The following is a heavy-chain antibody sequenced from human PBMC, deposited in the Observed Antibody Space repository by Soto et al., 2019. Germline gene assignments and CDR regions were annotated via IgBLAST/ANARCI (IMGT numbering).Heavy chain of an antibody. CDR3: SRSHYGSGSPTVGDV. V-gene: IGHV3-30-3*01. CDR2: ISYDGNNR. Sequence: QVQLVESGGGVVQPGRSLRLSCAASGFTLNNYDMHWVRQAPGKGLEWVAVISYDGNNRYYADSVKGRFTISSDNSKNTLYLQMNSLRDEDTAVYYCSRSHYGSGSPTVGDVWGQGTTVTVSS. D-gene: IGHD3-10*01. CDR1: GFTLNNYD. J-gene: IGHJ6*02.